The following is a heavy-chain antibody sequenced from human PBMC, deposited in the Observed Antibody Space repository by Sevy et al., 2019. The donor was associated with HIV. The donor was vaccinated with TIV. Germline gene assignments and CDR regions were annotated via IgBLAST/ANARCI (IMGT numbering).Heavy chain of an antibody. V-gene: IGHV4-30-4*01. CDR3: ARGSRRGYGGNVLISPFNF. Sequence: SENLSLTCTVSGGSISSGDYYWSWIRQPPGKGLEWIGYMYYSGSTYYNPSIQSRVTISVDTSKNQFSLKLSSVTGADTAVYYWARGSRRGYGGNVLISPFNFGGQGTLVTVPQ. D-gene: IGHD5-12*01. J-gene: IGHJ4*02. CDR2: MYYSGST. CDR1: GGSISSGDYY.